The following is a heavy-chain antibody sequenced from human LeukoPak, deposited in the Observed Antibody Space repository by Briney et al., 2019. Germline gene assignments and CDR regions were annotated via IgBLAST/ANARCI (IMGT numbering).Heavy chain of an antibody. CDR1: GFTFSSYG. CDR3: AKCLTMIPESFQH. Sequence: PGGSLRLSCAASGFTFSSYGMHWVRQAPGKGLEWVAVISYDGSNKYYADSVKGRFTISRDNSKNTLYLQMNSLRAEDTAVYYCAKCLTMIPESFQHWGQGTLVTVSS. D-gene: IGHD3-22*01. CDR2: ISYDGSNK. V-gene: IGHV3-30*18. J-gene: IGHJ1*01.